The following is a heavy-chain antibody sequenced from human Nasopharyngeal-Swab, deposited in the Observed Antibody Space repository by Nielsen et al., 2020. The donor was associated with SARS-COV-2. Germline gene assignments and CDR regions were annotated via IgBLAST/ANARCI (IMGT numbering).Heavy chain of an antibody. V-gene: IGHV5-51*01. J-gene: IGHJ4*02. D-gene: IGHD6-13*01. CDR2: IYPGDSDT. Sequence: GESLKISCKGSGYSFSTYWIAWVRQMPGKGLQWMGMIYPGDSDTRNSPSFQDHITISADKSTSTAYLQWSSLKASDTAMYYCARLTAAGTRPRLDYWGQGTLVTVSS. CDR3: ARLTAAGTRPRLDY. CDR1: GYSFSTYW.